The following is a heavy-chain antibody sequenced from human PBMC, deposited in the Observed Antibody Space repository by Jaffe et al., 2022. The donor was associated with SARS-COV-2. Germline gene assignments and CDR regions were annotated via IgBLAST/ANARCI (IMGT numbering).Heavy chain of an antibody. CDR2: IWSDGNNI. CDR3: ARDLRKGSYFDC. J-gene: IGHJ4*02. CDR1: GFTFSTYG. Sequence: QVQLVESGGGVVQPGTSLRLSCAASGFTFSTYGMHWVRQAPGKGLEWVAVIWSDGNNINYADSVKGRFTISRDNSKNTLYLQMNSLRAEDTAVYYCARDLRKGSYFDCWGQGTLVTVSS. V-gene: IGHV3-33*01.